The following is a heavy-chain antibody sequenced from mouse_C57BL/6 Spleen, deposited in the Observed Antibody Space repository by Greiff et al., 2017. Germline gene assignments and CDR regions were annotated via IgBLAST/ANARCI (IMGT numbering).Heavy chain of an antibody. J-gene: IGHJ4*01. CDR1: GFTFSDYG. CDR2: ISSGSSTI. CDR3: ARKDYYGRGDAMDY. V-gene: IGHV5-17*01. Sequence: EVMLVESGGGLVKPGGSLKLSCVASGFTFSDYGMHWVRQAPEKGLEWVAYISSGSSTIYYADTVKGRFTISRDNAKNTLFLQMTSLRSEDTAMYYCARKDYYGRGDAMDYWGQGTSVTVSS. D-gene: IGHD1-1*01.